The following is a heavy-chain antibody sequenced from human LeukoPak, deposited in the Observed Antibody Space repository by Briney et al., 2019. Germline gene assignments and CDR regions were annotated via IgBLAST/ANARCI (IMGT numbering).Heavy chain of an antibody. CDR3: AREPMVWGVIPY. D-gene: IGHD3-10*01. J-gene: IGHJ4*02. V-gene: IGHV3-21*01. CDR1: GFTFSSYS. Sequence: SGGSLRLSCAASGFTFSSYSMNWVRQAPGKGLEWVSSISSSSSYIYYADSVKGRFTISRDNAKNSLYPQMNSLRAEDTAVYYCAREPMVWGVIPYWGQGTLVTVSS. CDR2: ISSSSSYI.